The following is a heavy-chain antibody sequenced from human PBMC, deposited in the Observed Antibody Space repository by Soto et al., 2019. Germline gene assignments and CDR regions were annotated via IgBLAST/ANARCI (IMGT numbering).Heavy chain of an antibody. V-gene: IGHV3-33*01. CDR1: GFTFSSYG. CDR2: IRYDGSNK. J-gene: IGHJ6*02. D-gene: IGHD3-10*01. CDR3: ARGMTMVRGVISWHYGMDV. Sequence: QVQLVESGGGVVQPGRSLRLSCAASGFTFSSYGMHWVRQAPGKGLEWVAVIRYDGSNKYYADSVKGRFTISRDNSKNTLYLQMNSLRAEDTAVYYCARGMTMVRGVISWHYGMDVWGQGTTVTVSS.